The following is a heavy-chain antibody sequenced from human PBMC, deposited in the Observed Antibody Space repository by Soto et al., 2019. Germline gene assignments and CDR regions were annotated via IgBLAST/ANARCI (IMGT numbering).Heavy chain of an antibody. J-gene: IGHJ4*02. V-gene: IGHV4-4*02. CDR2: IYHSGST. CDR1: GGSISSSNW. Sequence: TLSLTCAVSGGSISSSNWWSWVRQPPGKGLEWIGEIYHSGSTNYNPSLKSRVTISVDKSKNQFSLKLSSVTAADTAVYYCARDFYDYDSSGSVGKRFGYWGQGTLVTVAS. CDR3: ARDFYDYDSSGSVGKRFGY. D-gene: IGHD3-22*01.